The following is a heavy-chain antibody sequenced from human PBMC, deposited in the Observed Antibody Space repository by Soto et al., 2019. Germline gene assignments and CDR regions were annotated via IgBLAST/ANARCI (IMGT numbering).Heavy chain of an antibody. V-gene: IGHV1-69*13. CDR1: GGTFSSYA. CDR3: ARSLHDYFQRRYYYYGTDV. CDR2: IIPIFGTA. D-gene: IGHD3-16*02. Sequence: GASVKVSCKASGGTFSSYAISWVRQAPGQGLEWMGGIIPIFGTANYAQKFQGRVTITADESTSTAYMELSSLRSEDTAVYYCARSLHDYFQRRYYYYGTDVWCQATTVTVSS. J-gene: IGHJ6*02.